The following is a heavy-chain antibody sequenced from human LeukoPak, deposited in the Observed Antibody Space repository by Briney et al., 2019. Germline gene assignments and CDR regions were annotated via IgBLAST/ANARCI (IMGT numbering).Heavy chain of an antibody. CDR1: GGSISGYY. D-gene: IGHD5-24*01. CDR3: ARATGTWATGFDY. CDR2: IYNSGGT. J-gene: IGHJ4*02. V-gene: IGHV4-4*07. Sequence: SETLSLTCTVSGGSISGYYWSWIRQPAGKGLEWIGRIYNSGGTNYNPPLKSRVTMSIDTSKSQFSVNLSSVTAADTAVYYCARATGTWATGFDYWGQGTLVTVSS.